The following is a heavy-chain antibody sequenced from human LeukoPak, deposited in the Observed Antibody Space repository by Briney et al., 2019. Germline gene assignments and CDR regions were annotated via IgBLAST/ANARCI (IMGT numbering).Heavy chain of an antibody. V-gene: IGHV1-69*05. CDR1: GGTLSSYA. D-gene: IGHD3-22*01. J-gene: IGHJ1*01. CDR3: ARVGYDSSGYYYEYFQH. CDR2: IIPIFGTA. Sequence: ASVKVSCKASGGTLSSYAISWVRQAPGQGLEWMGGIIPIFGTANYAQKFQGRVTITTDESTSTAYMELSSLRSEDTAVYYCARVGYDSSGYYYEYFQHWGQGTLVTVSS.